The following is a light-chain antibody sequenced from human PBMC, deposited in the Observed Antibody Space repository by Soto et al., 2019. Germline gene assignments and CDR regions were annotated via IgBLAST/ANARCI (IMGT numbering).Light chain of an antibody. CDR1: SSDVGGYNY. CDR2: EVS. J-gene: IGLJ2*01. V-gene: IGLV2-8*01. Sequence: QSALTQPPSASGSPGQSVTISCTGTSSDVGGYNYVSWYQQHPGKAPKLMISEVSKRPSGVPDRFSGSKSGNTASLTVSGLQAEDEADTYCSSFAGNNNLVFGGGTKMNVL. CDR3: SSFAGNNNLV.